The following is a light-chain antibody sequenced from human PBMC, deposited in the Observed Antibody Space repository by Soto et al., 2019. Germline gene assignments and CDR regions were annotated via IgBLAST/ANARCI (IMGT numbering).Light chain of an antibody. J-gene: IGKJ5*01. CDR1: QGISRS. CDR2: AAS. CDR3: QQADTCPIT. V-gene: IGKV1D-12*01. Sequence: DIQMTQSPSSLSASVGDRVTISCQASQGISRSLAWYQQKPGKAPKLLIYAASSLQSGVPSRFSGSGFGTDFTLTISSLQPEDSAIYYCQQADTCPITFGQGTRLEIK.